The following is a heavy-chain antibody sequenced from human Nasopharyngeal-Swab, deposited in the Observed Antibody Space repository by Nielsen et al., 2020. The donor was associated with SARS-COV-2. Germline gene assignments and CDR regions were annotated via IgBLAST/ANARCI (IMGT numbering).Heavy chain of an antibody. D-gene: IGHD4-17*01. Sequence: GGSLRLSCATSGFNFIDYAMHWVQQVPGKGLEWVSGITWNSGNIGYADSVKGRFTISRDNAKNALYLQMNSLRVEDTALYYCAKDIRDYGDNGVDSWGQGTLVTVSS. CDR3: AKDIRDYGDNGVDS. CDR2: ITWNSGNI. CDR1: GFNFIDYA. V-gene: IGHV3-9*01. J-gene: IGHJ4*02.